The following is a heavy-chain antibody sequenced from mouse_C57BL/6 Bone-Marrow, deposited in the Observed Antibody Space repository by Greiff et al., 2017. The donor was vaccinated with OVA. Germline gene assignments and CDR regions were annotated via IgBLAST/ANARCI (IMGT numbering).Heavy chain of an antibody. J-gene: IGHJ1*03. CDR2: ISYDGSN. V-gene: IGHV3-6*01. CDR3: ARDDGYHWYFDV. Sequence: DVKLQESGPGLVKPSQSLSLTCSVTGYSITSGYYWNWIRQFPGNKLEWMGYISYDGSNNYNPSLKNRISITRDTSKNQFFLKLKSVTTEDTATYYCARDDGYHWYFDVWGTGTTVTVSS. CDR1: GYSITSGYY. D-gene: IGHD2-3*01.